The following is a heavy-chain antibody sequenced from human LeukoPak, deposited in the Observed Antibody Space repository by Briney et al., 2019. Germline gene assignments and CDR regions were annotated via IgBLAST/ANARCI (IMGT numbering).Heavy chain of an antibody. CDR3: ARGHKRYYYDSRGAFDI. CDR1: GGSISTYF. Sequence: SETLSLTCTVSGGSISTYFWSWIRQPPGKGLEWIGYIYYSGSTNYNPSLKSRVTISLDTSKNQFSLKLSSVTAADTAVYYCARGHKRYYYDSRGAFDIWGQGTMVTVSS. CDR2: IYYSGST. J-gene: IGHJ3*02. V-gene: IGHV4-59*12. D-gene: IGHD3-22*01.